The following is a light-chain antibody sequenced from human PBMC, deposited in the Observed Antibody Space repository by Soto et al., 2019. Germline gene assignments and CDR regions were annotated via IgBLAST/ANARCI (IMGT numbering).Light chain of an antibody. Sequence: EIVMTQSPVALSVSPGESAALSCRASQSVGGNFAWYQQRPGQAPRVLVYGKSTMATGVPARFSGSGSGTDFTLTISSLQSEDFAVSYCQQYNKCSYTFGQGTRLEIK. V-gene: IGKV3-15*01. CDR1: QSVGGN. J-gene: IGKJ2*01. CDR3: QQYNKCSYT. CDR2: GKS.